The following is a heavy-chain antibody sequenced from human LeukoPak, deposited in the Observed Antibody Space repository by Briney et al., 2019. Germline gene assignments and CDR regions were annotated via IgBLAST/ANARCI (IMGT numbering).Heavy chain of an antibody. CDR2: IYPSDSDT. D-gene: IGHD1-26*01. J-gene: IGHJ4*02. V-gene: IGHV5-51*01. CDR3: ARPLQGIVGATGFDY. CDR1: ESSFATYW. Sequence: HGETLKITCQGSESSFATYWIACLRQMPGKGLEWMGIIYPSDSDTRYSPSFQGQVTLSADKSIKTAYLQWSSLKASDTAMYYCARPLQGIVGATGFDYWGQGTLVTVSS.